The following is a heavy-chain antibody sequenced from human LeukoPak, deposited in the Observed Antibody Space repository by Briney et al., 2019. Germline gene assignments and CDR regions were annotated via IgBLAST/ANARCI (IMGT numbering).Heavy chain of an antibody. D-gene: IGHD3-16*02. CDR2: IYHSGST. CDR3: ARHVFDYVWGSYRPVGSFDY. V-gene: IGHV4-4*02. Sequence: SETLSLTCAVSGGSISSSNWWSWVRQPPGKGLEWIGEIYHSGSTNYNPSLKSRVTISVDTSKNQFSLKLSSVTAADTAVYYCARHVFDYVWGSYRPVGSFDYWGQGTLVTVSS. J-gene: IGHJ4*02. CDR1: GGSISSSNW.